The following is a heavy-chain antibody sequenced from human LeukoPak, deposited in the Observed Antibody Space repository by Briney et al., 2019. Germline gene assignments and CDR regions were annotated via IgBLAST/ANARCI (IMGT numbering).Heavy chain of an antibody. CDR3: ASGVGSYGMDV. CDR1: GFTFSNYA. D-gene: IGHD3-3*01. Sequence: GGSLRLSCAASGFTFSNYAMSWVRQAPGKGLEWVSTISGSGAGTYYTDSVKGRFTISRDNAKNSLYLQMNSLRAEDTAVYYCASGVGSYGMDVWGQGTTVTVSS. CDR2: ISGSGAGT. V-gene: IGHV3-23*01. J-gene: IGHJ6*02.